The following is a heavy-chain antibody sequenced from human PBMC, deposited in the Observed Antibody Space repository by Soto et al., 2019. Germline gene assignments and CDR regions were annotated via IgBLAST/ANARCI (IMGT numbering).Heavy chain of an antibody. J-gene: IGHJ5*02. D-gene: IGHD2-15*01. CDR1: GVTFRSYA. V-gene: IGHV3-23*01. Sequence: GGALGVYCAASGVTFRSYAMSWVRQAPGKGLEWVSAISGSGGSTYYADSVKGRFTISRDNSKNTLYLQMNSLRAEDTAVYYCAKGLTDIVVVVAAPYNWFDPWGQGTPVTVSS. CDR2: ISGSGGST. CDR3: AKGLTDIVVVVAAPYNWFDP.